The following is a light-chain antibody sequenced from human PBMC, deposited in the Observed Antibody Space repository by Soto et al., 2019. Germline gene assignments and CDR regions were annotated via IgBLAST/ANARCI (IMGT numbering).Light chain of an antibody. J-gene: IGKJ5*01. V-gene: IGKV1-33*01. CDR2: DAS. CDR1: LDIITL. CDR3: QQYENLPIT. Sequence: IQVTQSPSPLSASGGDRVAITCQASLDIITLLNWYQEKPGQTPKLLIFDASNLEVGVPSRFSGGGSGTHFTLTITSLQPEDVATYYCQQYENLPITFGQGTRLEIK.